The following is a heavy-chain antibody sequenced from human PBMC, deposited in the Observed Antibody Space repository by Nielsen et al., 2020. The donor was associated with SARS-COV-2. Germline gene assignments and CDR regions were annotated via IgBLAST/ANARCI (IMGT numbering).Heavy chain of an antibody. V-gene: IGHV1-3*01. J-gene: IGHJ5*02. Sequence: ASVKVSCKASGYTFTSYAMHWVRQAPGQRLEWMGWINAGNGNTKYSQKFQGRVTITRDTSTSTAYMELRSLRSDDTAVYYCARAKGVGGIAAAGRGDNWFDPWGQGTLVTVSS. CDR2: INAGNGNT. D-gene: IGHD6-13*01. CDR1: GYTFTSYA. CDR3: ARAKGVGGIAAAGRGDNWFDP.